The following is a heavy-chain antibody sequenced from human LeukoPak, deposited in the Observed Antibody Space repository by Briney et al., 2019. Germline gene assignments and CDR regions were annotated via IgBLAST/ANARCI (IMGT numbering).Heavy chain of an antibody. J-gene: IGHJ4*02. CDR3: VRDRGTYRPIDY. CDR1: GFTFSDSA. D-gene: IGHD1-26*01. CDR2: INNVASHI. Sequence: GDSLRLSCAASGFTFSDSAMNWVRQAPGKGLEWVSSINNVASHIYYADSVRGRFTISRDNAKNLVSLQMNNLRAEDTAVYYCVRDRGTYRPIDYWGQGTLVTVSS. V-gene: IGHV3-21*01.